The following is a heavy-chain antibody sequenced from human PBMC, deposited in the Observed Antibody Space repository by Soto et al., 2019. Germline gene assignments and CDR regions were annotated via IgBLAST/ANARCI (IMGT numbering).Heavy chain of an antibody. D-gene: IGHD3-9*01. J-gene: IGHJ4*02. CDR1: GYTLTELS. CDR2: FDPEDGEE. V-gene: IGHV1-24*01. Sequence: ASVKVSCKVSGYTLTELSMQWVRQAPGKGLEWMGGFDPEDGEEMYAQKFQGRVAMTEDTSTDTAYMELSGLRSDDTGVYYCAHDIPLRLWGQGTLVTVSS. CDR3: AHDIPLRL.